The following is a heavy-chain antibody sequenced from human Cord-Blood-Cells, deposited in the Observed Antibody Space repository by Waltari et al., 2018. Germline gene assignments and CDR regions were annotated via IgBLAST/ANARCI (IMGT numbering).Heavy chain of an antibody. CDR1: GGSFSGYY. D-gene: IGHD3-10*01. CDR2: INHSGST. J-gene: IGHJ2*01. CDR3: ARGPRGGSGIRTPIEGYFDL. Sequence: QVQLQQWGAGLLKPSETLSLTCAVYGGSFSGYYWSWIRQPPGKGREWIGEINHSGSTNYNPSLKSRVTISVDTSKNQFSLKLSSVTAADTAVYYCARGPRGGSGIRTPIEGYFDLWGRGTLVTVSS. V-gene: IGHV4-34*01.